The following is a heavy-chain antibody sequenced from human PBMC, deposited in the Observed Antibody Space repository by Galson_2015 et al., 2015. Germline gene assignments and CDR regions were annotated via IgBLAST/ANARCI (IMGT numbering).Heavy chain of an antibody. CDR1: GFTLSSYA. CDR3: AKGVGSDFYYANDY. D-gene: IGHD3-22*01. V-gene: IGHV3-23*01. CDR2: ITARGGSP. J-gene: IGHJ4*02. Sequence: SLRLPRAAPGFTLSSYAMSWVRQAPGKGLEWVSLITARGGSPYYADSVMRRFTISRDNSKNTLYLQMNSLRAEDTAMYYCAKGVGSDFYYANDYWGQGTLVTVSS.